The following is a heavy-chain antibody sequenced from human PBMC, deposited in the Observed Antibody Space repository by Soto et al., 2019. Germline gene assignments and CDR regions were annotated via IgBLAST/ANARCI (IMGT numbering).Heavy chain of an antibody. CDR2: IKQDGSEK. Sequence: SLRVGCAAGGFPFISYWMSWVRQAPGKGLEWVANIKQDGSEKYYVDSVKGRFTISRDNAKNSLYLQMNSLRAEDTAVYYCARGWYGMDVWGQGTTVNVSS. V-gene: IGHV3-7*04. J-gene: IGHJ6*02. CDR1: GFPFISYW. CDR3: ARGWYGMDV.